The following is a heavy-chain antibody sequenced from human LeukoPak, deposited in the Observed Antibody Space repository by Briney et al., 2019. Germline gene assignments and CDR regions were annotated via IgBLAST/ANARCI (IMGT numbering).Heavy chain of an antibody. CDR3: ARDPSGSGAGGYSGYDQSKYYYYYYMDV. V-gene: IGHV1-2*02. Sequence: GASVKVSCKASGYTFTGYYMHWVRQAPGQGLEWMGWINPNSGGTNYAQKFQGRVTMTRDTSISTAYMELSRLRSDDTAVYYCARDPSGSGAGGYSGYDQSKYYYYYYMDVWGKGTTVTVSS. CDR2: INPNSGGT. D-gene: IGHD5-12*01. CDR1: GYTFTGYY. J-gene: IGHJ6*03.